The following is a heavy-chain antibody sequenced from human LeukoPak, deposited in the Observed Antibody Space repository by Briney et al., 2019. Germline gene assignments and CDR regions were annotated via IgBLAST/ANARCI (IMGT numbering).Heavy chain of an antibody. V-gene: IGHV4-39*01. CDR2: IYYTGTT. J-gene: IGHJ4*02. CDR1: GGSISSSSYY. CDR3: ARRRRDSSGYYSPKYYFDY. D-gene: IGHD3-22*01. Sequence: SETLPLTCTVSGGSISSSSYYWGWIRQPPGKGLEWIGSIYYTGTTYYNPSLNSRVTISVDTSKNQFSLELTSVTAADTALYYCARRRRDSSGYYSPKYYFDYWGQGTLVTVSS.